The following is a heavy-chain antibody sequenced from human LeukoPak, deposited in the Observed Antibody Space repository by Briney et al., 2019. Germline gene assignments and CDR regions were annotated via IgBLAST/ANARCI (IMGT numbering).Heavy chain of an antibody. CDR2: MNHSGST. CDR3: ARVLYGGYGYYYSYMDV. Sequence: SETLSLTCAVYGGSFRGYYWSWIRQPPGKGGEWIGEMNHSGSTNYNPSLKSRVTISVDTSKTQFSLKLSSVTAADTAVYYCARVLYGGYGYYYSYMDVWGKATTVTVSS. D-gene: IGHD5-12*01. CDR1: GGSFRGYY. V-gene: IGHV4-34*01. J-gene: IGHJ6*03.